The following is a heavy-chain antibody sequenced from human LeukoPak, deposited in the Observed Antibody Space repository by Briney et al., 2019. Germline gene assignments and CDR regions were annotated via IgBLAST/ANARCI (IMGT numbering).Heavy chain of an antibody. CDR3: AKVEVPYTDYYYMDV. J-gene: IGHJ6*03. CDR1: GFIFSSYA. D-gene: IGHD1-1*01. CDR2: ISGSGGST. Sequence: QPGGSLRLSCAASGFIFSSYAMSWVRQAPGKGLEWVSAISGSGGSTYYADSVKGRFTISRDNSKNTLYLQMNSLRAEDTAVYYCAKVEVPYTDYYYMDVWGKGTTVTVSS. V-gene: IGHV3-23*01.